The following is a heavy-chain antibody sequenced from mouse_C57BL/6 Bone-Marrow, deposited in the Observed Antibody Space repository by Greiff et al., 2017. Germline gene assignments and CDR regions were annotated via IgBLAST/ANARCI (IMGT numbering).Heavy chain of an antibody. Sequence: QVQLQQSGAELVRPGASVKLSCKASGYTFTDYYINWVKQRPGQGLEWIARIYPGSGNTYYNEKFKGKATLTAEKSSSTAYMQLSSLTSEDSAVYFCARRPLLTGYFDYWGQGTTLTVSS. CDR3: ARRPLLTGYFDY. V-gene: IGHV1-76*01. D-gene: IGHD4-1*01. CDR2: IYPGSGNT. CDR1: GYTFTDYY. J-gene: IGHJ2*01.